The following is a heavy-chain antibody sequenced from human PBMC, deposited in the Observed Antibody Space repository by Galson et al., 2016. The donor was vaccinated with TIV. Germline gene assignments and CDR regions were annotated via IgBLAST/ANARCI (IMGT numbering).Heavy chain of an antibody. CDR1: GLTFGDYG. CDR2: IGSSGRAI. J-gene: IGHJ4*02. D-gene: IGHD2-2*02. Sequence: SLRLSCAASGLTFGDYGMHWVRQSLGKGLEWLSYIGSSGRAIYYADSVKGRFTISRDNAKNSLYLVINDLRAEDTAVYYCARDCSSSNCYTEPVYFDYWGQGTLVTVSS. CDR3: ARDCSSSNCYTEPVYFDY. V-gene: IGHV3-11*01.